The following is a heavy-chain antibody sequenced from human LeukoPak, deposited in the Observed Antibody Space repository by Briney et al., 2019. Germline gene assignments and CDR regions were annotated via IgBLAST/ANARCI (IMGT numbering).Heavy chain of an antibody. J-gene: IGHJ5*02. Sequence: GASVKVSCKASGYTFTGYYMHWVRQAPGQGLEWMGWINPNSGGTNYAQKFQGRVTMTRDTSISTAYMELSRLRSDDTAVYYCARGGITMVLYDWFDPWGQGTLVTVSS. D-gene: IGHD3-10*01. V-gene: IGHV1-2*02. CDR3: ARGGITMVLYDWFDP. CDR2: INPNSGGT. CDR1: GYTFTGYY.